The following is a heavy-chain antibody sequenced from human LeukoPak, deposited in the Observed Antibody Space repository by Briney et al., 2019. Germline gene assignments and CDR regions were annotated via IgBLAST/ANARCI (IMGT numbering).Heavy chain of an antibody. Sequence: ASVTVSCKASGYTFTSYVISWVRQAPGQGLEWMGWISAKKGNTDYAQKLQGRVTMTTDTSTSTAYLELRSLRSDDTAVYYCARDMYSSGRVPFDYWGQGTLVTVSS. CDR2: ISAKKGNT. J-gene: IGHJ4*02. CDR3: ARDMYSSGRVPFDY. V-gene: IGHV1-18*01. CDR1: GYTFTSYV. D-gene: IGHD6-19*01.